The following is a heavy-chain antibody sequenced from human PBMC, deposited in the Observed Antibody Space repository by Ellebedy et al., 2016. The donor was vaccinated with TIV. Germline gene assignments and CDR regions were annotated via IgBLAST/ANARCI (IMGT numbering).Heavy chain of an antibody. Sequence: SVKVSCXASGGTFSSYAISWVRQAPGQGLEWMGGIIPIFGTANYAQKFQGRVTITADESTSTAYMELSSLRSEDTAVYYCARRSVVVAVQHYYYGMDVWGQGTTVTVSS. CDR1: GGTFSSYA. CDR3: ARRSVVVAVQHYYYGMDV. D-gene: IGHD2-15*01. CDR2: IIPIFGTA. J-gene: IGHJ6*02. V-gene: IGHV1-69*13.